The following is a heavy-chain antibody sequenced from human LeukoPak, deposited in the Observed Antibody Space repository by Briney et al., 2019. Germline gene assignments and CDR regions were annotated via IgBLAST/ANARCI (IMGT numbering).Heavy chain of an antibody. CDR1: GGSISSSSYY. CDR2: IYCSGST. J-gene: IGHJ4*02. V-gene: IGHV4-39*01. CDR3: ARRSIAVAGQGPSSFDY. D-gene: IGHD6-19*01. Sequence: SETLSLTCTVSGGSISSSSYYWGWIRQPPGKGLEWIGSIYCSGSTYYNPSLKSRVTISVDTSKNQFSLKLSSVTAADTAVYYCARRSIAVAGQGPSSFDYWGQGTLVTVSS.